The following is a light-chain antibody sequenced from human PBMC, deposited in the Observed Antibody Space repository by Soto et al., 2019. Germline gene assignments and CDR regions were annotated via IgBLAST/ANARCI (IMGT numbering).Light chain of an antibody. V-gene: IGKV3-20*01. CDR3: QQYNSYWT. CDR2: GAS. J-gene: IGKJ1*01. CDR1: QSVSNSY. Sequence: EIVLTQSPGTLSLSPGERATLSFMASQSVSNSYLAWYQQKPGQAPRLLIFGASSRATGIPDRFSGGGFGTEFTLTITSLQPEDFATYYCQQYNSYWTFGQGTKVDIK.